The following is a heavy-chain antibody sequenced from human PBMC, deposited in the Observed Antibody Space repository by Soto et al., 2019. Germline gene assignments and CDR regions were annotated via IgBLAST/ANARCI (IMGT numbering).Heavy chain of an antibody. CDR2: IYYSGST. CDR1: GGSISSYY. D-gene: IGHD2-21*02. J-gene: IGHJ4*02. CDR3: ARDSVVVTEGFDYFDY. V-gene: IGHV4-59*01. Sequence: QVQLQESGPGLVKPSETLSLTCTVSGGSISSYYWSWIRQPPGKGLEWIGYIYYSGSTNYNPSLKSRVTMTRDTSTSTVYMELSSLRSEDTAVYYCARDSVVVTEGFDYFDYWGQGTLVTVSS.